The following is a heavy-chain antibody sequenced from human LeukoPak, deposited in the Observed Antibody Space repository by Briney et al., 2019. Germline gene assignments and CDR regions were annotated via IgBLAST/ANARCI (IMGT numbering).Heavy chain of an antibody. CDR2: ISTYNGNT. J-gene: IGHJ6*03. CDR1: GYIFTNYG. V-gene: IGHV1-18*01. Sequence: ASVKVSCKASGYIFTNYGISWVRRAPGQGLEWMGWISTYNGNTNYAQKIQGRVTMTTDTSTSTAYMELRSLRSDDTAVYYCARDQVCTDGVWLPCYFYMDVWGKGTTVTVSS. D-gene: IGHD2-8*01. CDR3: ARDQVCTDGVWLPCYFYMDV.